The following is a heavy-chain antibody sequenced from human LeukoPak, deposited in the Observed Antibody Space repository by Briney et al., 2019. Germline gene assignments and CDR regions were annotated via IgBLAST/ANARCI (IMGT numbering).Heavy chain of an antibody. CDR3: ARAGYSSSWAY. V-gene: IGHV3-48*03. CDR2: MRSRATVI. J-gene: IGHJ4*02. Sequence: PGGSLRLSCAASGFTVSSYEMNWVRQARGKGLEWVGYMRSRATVIDYAGSVKGRFTISRDNAKNSLYLQMNSLRAEDTAVYYCARAGYSSSWAYWGQGTLVTVSS. CDR1: GFTVSSYE. D-gene: IGHD6-13*01.